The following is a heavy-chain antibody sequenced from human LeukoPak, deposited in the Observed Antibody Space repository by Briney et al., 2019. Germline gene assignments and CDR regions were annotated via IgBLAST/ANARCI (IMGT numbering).Heavy chain of an antibody. J-gene: IGHJ5*02. CDR2: INPNSGGT. D-gene: IGHD4-17*01. CDR1: GYTFTMYY. CDR3: ARARGDYDDWFDP. Sequence: ASVKVSCKASGYTFTMYYIHWVRQAPGQGLEWMGWINPNSGGTNYAQKFQGRVTMTRDTSISTAYMELSRLRSDDTAVYYCARARGDYDDWFDPWGQGTLVTVSS. V-gene: IGHV1-2*02.